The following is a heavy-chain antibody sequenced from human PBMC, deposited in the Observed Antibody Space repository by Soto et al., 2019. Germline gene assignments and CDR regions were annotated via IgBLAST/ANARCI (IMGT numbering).Heavy chain of an antibody. CDR3: VKQAHGLDGVAFDY. J-gene: IGHJ4*02. CDR1: GFIFSEST. Sequence: GGSLRLSCSASGFIFSESTIYWVRQVPGKGLEAISAVSTSGRSTYYADSVKDRFTISRDNSKNTLFLQMGSLRPEGTAIYYCVKQAHGLDGVAFDYWGQGTQVTVSS. D-gene: IGHD2-15*01. V-gene: IGHV3-64D*06. CDR2: VSTSGRST.